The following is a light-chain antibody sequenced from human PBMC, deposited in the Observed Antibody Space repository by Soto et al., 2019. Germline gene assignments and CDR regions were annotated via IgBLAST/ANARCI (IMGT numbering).Light chain of an antibody. CDR1: QSVSFY. Sequence: EILMTQSPATLSVSPGERVTFSCRASQSVSFYLAWYQQKPGQAPRLLIYDASTRATGIPVRFSGSGSGTEFTLTISRLEPEDFAVYYCQQYDNSPITFGQGTRLEI. J-gene: IGKJ5*01. CDR2: DAS. V-gene: IGKV3-15*01. CDR3: QQYDNSPIT.